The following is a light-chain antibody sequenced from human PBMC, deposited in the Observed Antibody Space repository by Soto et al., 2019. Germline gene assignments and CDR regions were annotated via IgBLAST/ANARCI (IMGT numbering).Light chain of an antibody. CDR1: QVISTS. CDR3: QQLFDSPIT. CDR2: AAS. Sequence: MKLTQSPYFLSPYIGKRVTITCLASQVISTSLAWNQVKPGKAPKLLIYAASTLESGVPSRFSATVSGTEFSLTITSLQPEDFATYYCQQLFDSPITFGQGTRLEIK. J-gene: IGKJ5*01. V-gene: IGKV1-9*01.